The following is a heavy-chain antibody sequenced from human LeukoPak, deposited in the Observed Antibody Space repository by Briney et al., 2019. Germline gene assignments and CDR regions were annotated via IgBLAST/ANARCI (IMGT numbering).Heavy chain of an antibody. V-gene: IGHV4-38-2*01. D-gene: IGHD4-11*01. CDR3: ARHRGDNSNPRYYFYYMDV. Sequence: PSETLSLTCSVSGHSISSGYYWGWIRPPPGKGLERIGTMYHRGSTYYNPSLKSRVTMSGDTSKNHFSLKLSSVIAADAAVYYCARHRGDNSNPRYYFYYMDVWGKGTTVTVSS. CDR2: MYHRGST. CDR1: GHSISSGYY. J-gene: IGHJ6*03.